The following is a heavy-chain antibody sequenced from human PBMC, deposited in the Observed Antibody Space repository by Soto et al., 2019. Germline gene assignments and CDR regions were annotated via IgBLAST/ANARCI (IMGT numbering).Heavy chain of an antibody. J-gene: IGHJ6*02. D-gene: IGHD4-17*01. CDR3: ARLEAVTTRYYYYGMDV. V-gene: IGHV5-10-1*01. CDR2: IDPSDSYT. CDR1: GYSFTSYW. Sequence: ASVTVSCKASGYSFTSYWISWVRQMPGKGLEWMGRIDPSDSYTNYSPSFQGHVTISADKSISTAYLQWSSLKASDTAMYYCARLEAVTTRYYYYGMDVWGQGTTVTVS.